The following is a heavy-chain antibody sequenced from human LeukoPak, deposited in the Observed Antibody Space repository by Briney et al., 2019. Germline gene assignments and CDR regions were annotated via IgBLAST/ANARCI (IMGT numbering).Heavy chain of an antibody. CDR1: GFTFSNGW. D-gene: IGHD6-19*01. CDR2: IKSKTDGGIT. Sequence: GGSLRLSCVASGFTFSNGWMSWVRQAPGKGLDWVGRIKSKTDGGITDYAAPVKGRFTISRDDSKNTLYLQMNSLETEDTAVYYCTYSSGWYPIFDYWGQGTLVTVSS. CDR3: TYSSGWYPIFDY. J-gene: IGHJ4*02. V-gene: IGHV3-15*01.